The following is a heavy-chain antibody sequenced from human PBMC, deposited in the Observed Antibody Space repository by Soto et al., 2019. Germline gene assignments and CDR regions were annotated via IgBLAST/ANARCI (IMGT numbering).Heavy chain of an antibody. V-gene: IGHV4-34*01. Sequence: SSETLSLTCAVYGGSFSGYYWSWIRQPPGKGLEWIGEINHSGSTNYNPSLKSRVTISVDTSKNQFSLKLRSVTAADTAVYFCARVRTEYAGLDYWGQGTLVTVSS. CDR2: INHSGST. D-gene: IGHD2-2*01. CDR1: GGSFSGYY. CDR3: ARVRTEYAGLDY. J-gene: IGHJ4*02.